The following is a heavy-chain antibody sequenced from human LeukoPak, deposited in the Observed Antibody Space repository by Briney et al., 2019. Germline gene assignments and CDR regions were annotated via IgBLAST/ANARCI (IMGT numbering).Heavy chain of an antibody. J-gene: IGHJ5*02. CDR2: INPNSGGT. CDR1: XXXXTGYX. D-gene: IGHD4-17*01. CDR3: ARDPDGYGDDGWFDP. Sequence: ASVKVSXXXXXXXXTGYXMHWVRQAPGQGLEWMGWINPNSGGTDYAQKFQGRVTMTRDTSISTAYMELSRLRSDDTAVYYCARDPDGYGDDGWFDPWGQGTLVTVSS. V-gene: IGHV1-2*02.